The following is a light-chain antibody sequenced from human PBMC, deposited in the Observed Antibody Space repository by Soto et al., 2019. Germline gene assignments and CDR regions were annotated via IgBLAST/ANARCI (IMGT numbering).Light chain of an antibody. J-gene: IGLJ1*01. CDR3: CSYAGSYILLYV. CDR2: DVS. CDR1: SSDVGGYNY. V-gene: IGLV2-11*01. Sequence: SALTQPRSVSGSPGQSVTISCTGTSSDVGGYNYVSWYQQHPGKAPKLMIYDVSKRPSGVPDRFSGSKSGNTASLTISGLQAEDEADYYCCSYAGSYILLYVFGTGTKVTVL.